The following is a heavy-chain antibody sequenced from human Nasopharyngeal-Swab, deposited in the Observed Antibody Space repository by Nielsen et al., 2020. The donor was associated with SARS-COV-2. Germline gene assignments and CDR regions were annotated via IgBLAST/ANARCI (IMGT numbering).Heavy chain of an antibody. CDR2: IYYSGST. V-gene: IGHV4-39*01. Sequence: LRLSCTVSGGSISSSSYYWGWIRQPPGKGLEWIGSIYYSGSTYYNPSLKSRVTISVDTSKNQFSLKLSSVTAADTAVYYCARQEYLNWFDPWGQGTLVTVSS. J-gene: IGHJ5*02. CDR3: ARQEYLNWFDP. D-gene: IGHD6-6*01. CDR1: GGSISSSSYY.